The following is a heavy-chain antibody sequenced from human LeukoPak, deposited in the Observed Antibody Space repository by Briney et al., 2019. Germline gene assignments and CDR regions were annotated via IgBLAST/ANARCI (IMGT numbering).Heavy chain of an antibody. CDR3: AKGITYYYDSSGYYRVVGFDY. D-gene: IGHD3-22*01. CDR2: ISGSGGST. CDR1: GFTVSSNY. J-gene: IGHJ4*02. V-gene: IGHV3-23*01. Sequence: GGSLRLSCAASGFTVSSNYMSWVRQAPGKGLEWVSAISGSGGSTYYADSVKGRFTISRDNSKDTLYLQMNSLRAEDTAVYYCAKGITYYYDSSGYYRVVGFDYWGQGTLVTVSS.